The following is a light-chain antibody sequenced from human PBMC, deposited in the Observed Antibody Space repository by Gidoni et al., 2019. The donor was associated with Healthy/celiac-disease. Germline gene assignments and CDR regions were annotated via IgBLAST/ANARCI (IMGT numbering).Light chain of an antibody. CDR2: AAS. V-gene: IGKV1-39*01. Sequence: DIPMTHSQSSLSASVGDRVTITCRASQSISSYLNWYQQKPGKGIKILIYAASSLQSRVPSRFSGSRSGTDFTLTISSMQPEDVARDYCQQRYSNSPFTFGPXTKVDIK. CDR3: QQRYSNSPFT. CDR1: QSISSY. J-gene: IGKJ3*01.